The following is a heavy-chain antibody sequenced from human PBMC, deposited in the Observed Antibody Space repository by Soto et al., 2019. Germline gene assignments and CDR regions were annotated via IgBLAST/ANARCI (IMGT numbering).Heavy chain of an antibody. J-gene: IGHJ5*02. V-gene: IGHV1-3*01. CDR3: ARSPSRMAAETQLDP. CDR2: INGGAGDT. D-gene: IGHD6-6*01. Sequence: QVQLVQSGAEVRKPGASVKISCKASGYIFTSYAIHWLRQAPGQRLEWMGWINGGAGDTRYSVNFQGRVTFTRDTAATTAFMDLSSLSSADTAIYYCARSPSRMAAETQLDPWVQGTLVSVSS. CDR1: GYIFTSYA.